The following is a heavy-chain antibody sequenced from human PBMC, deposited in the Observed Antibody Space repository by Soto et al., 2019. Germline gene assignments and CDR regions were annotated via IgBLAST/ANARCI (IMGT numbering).Heavy chain of an antibody. CDR1: GFSFGNYA. CDR2: ISGSGDAT. J-gene: IGHJ4*02. Sequence: EEQLLESGGGLVQPGGSLRLSCAASGFSFGNYAMSWVRQAPGKGLEWVSAISGSGDATYYADSVKGRFTTSRDNSKNTLYLQMNNLRAEDTALYYCAKENHGSGSDCWGQGTLVTVSS. D-gene: IGHD3-10*01. V-gene: IGHV3-23*01. CDR3: AKENHGSGSDC.